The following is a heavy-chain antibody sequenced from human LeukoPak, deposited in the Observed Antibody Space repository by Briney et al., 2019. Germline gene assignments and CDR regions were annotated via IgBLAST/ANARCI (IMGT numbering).Heavy chain of an antibody. CDR2: INHSGGT. J-gene: IGHJ4*02. CDR3: ASSGIAVAGTGPHYFDY. V-gene: IGHV4-34*01. D-gene: IGHD6-19*01. Sequence: PSETLSLTCAVYGGSFSGYYWSWIRQPPGKGLEWIGEINHSGGTNYKSSLKSRVTISVDTSKNQSSLKLSSVTAADTAVYYCASSGIAVAGTGPHYFDYWGQGTLVTVSS. CDR1: GGSFSGYY.